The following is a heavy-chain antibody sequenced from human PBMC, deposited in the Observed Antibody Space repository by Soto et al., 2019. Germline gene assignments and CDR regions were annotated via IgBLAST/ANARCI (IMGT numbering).Heavy chain of an antibody. CDR2: ISWNSGSI. CDR3: AKDSSSWPPHMVNY. Sequence: PGGSLRLSCAASGFTFDDYAMHWVRQAPGKGLEWVSGISWNSGSIGYADSVKGRFTISRDNAKNSLYLQMNSLRAEDTALYYCAKDSSSWPPHMVNYWGQGTLVTVSS. D-gene: IGHD6-13*01. J-gene: IGHJ4*02. CDR1: GFTFDDYA. V-gene: IGHV3-9*01.